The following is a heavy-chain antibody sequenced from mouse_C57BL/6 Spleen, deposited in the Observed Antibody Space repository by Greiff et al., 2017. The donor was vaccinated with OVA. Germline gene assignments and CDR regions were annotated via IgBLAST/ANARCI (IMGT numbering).Heavy chain of an antibody. CDR2: IYPRSGNT. J-gene: IGHJ1*03. D-gene: IGHD1-1*01. Sequence: QVQLQQSGAELARPGASVKLSCKASGYTFTSYGISWVKQRTGQGLEWIGEIYPRSGNTYYNEKFKGKATLTADKSSSTAYMELRSLTSEDSAVYFCARERGITTVVEDWYFDVWGTGTTVTVSS. CDR3: ARERGITTVVEDWYFDV. CDR1: GYTFTSYG. V-gene: IGHV1-81*01.